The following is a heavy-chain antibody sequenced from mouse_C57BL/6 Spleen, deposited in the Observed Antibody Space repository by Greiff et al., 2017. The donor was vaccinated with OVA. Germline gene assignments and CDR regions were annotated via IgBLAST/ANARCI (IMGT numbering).Heavy chain of an antibody. CDR2: IDPATGGT. CDR3: TRRGGTGTAEAAWFAY. CDR1: GYTFTDYE. Sequence: QVQLKESGAELVRPGASVTLSCKASGYTFTDYEMHWVKQTPVHGLEWIGAIDPATGGTAYNQKFKGKAILTADKSSSTAYMELRSLTSEDSAVDYCTRRGGTGTAEAAWFAYWGQGTLVTVSA. D-gene: IGHD4-1*01. V-gene: IGHV1-15*01. J-gene: IGHJ3*01.